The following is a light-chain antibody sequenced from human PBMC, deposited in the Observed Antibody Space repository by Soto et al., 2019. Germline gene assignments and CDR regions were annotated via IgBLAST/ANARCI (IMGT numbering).Light chain of an antibody. Sequence: IQMTQSPSSLSASVGDIVTVTCRASQSISTYLNWYQQKPGKAPDLLIYAASSLRSGVPSRFSGGGSGTDFTLTISSLQPEDFASYYCQQSYSAPLTFGGGTKVDIK. CDR1: QSISTY. CDR2: AAS. J-gene: IGKJ4*01. CDR3: QQSYSAPLT. V-gene: IGKV1-39*01.